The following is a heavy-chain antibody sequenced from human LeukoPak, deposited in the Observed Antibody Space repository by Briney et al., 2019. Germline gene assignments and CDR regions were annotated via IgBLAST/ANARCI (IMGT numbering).Heavy chain of an antibody. V-gene: IGHV4-59*01. J-gene: IGHJ4*02. CDR3: ARGGYDDLTAGWLGPLDY. Sequence: SETLSLICTVSGGSISPYYWTWIRQPPGKGLEWVGCIYYNGKTYYNPSLKSRVTASVDTSKNQFSLKLSPVTAADTAVYYCARGGYDDLTAGWLGPLDYWGQGSPVTVSS. CDR2: IYYNGKT. D-gene: IGHD6-19*01. CDR1: GGSISPYY.